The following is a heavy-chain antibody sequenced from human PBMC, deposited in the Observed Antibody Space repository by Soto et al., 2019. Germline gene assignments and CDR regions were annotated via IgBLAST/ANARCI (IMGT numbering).Heavy chain of an antibody. J-gene: IGHJ3*01. Sequence: EVQLVESGGGLVQPGESLRLSCAASGFTFDYYWMHWVRQAPGKGLVWVSRVHSDGTTTTYADSVKGRFTISRDNARNTVSLKMSSLRGEDTAIYYCARGDRGGFDLWGHGTVVTVSS. CDR2: VHSDGTTT. CDR3: ARGDRGGFDL. V-gene: IGHV3-74*01. D-gene: IGHD3-10*01. CDR1: GFTFDYYW.